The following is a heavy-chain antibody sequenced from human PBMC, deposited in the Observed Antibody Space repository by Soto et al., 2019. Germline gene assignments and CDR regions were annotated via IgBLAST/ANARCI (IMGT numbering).Heavy chain of an antibody. J-gene: IGHJ4*02. Sequence: QVQLQESGPGLVKPSETLSLTCTVSGDFISGSYWSWIRQPPGMGLEWIGYVHGSGSTNYNPSLQSRVTISVDTSKNHFSLNLNSVTAADTAFYYCARHGRGGSGWYDYWGQGTLVTVSS. CDR1: GDFISGSY. CDR3: ARHGRGGSGWYDY. D-gene: IGHD6-19*01. V-gene: IGHV4-59*08. CDR2: VHGSGST.